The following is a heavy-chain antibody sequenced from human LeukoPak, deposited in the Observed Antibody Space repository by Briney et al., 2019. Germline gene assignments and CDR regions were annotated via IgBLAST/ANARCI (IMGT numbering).Heavy chain of an antibody. Sequence: ASVKVSCKASGYAFIGYYIHWVRQAPGQGLEWLGSIFPNTGDTRYAQKFQGRVTMTRDTSISTASMELRRLKSDDTAVYYCARDKYTMVRGVMFVWGKGTTVTISS. D-gene: IGHD3-10*01. J-gene: IGHJ6*04. CDR3: ARDKYTMVRGVMFV. CDR2: IFPNTGDT. V-gene: IGHV1-2*02. CDR1: GYAFIGYY.